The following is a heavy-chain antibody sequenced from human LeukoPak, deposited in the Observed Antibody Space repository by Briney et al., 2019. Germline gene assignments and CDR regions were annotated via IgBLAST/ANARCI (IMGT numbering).Heavy chain of an antibody. J-gene: IGHJ4*02. Sequence: GGSLRLSCAASGFTFSSYAMSWVRQAPGKGLEWVSAISGSGGSTYYADSVKGRFTNSRDNSKNTLYLQMNSLRAEDTAVYYCAKYCSSTSCQDYWGQGTLVTVSS. CDR1: GFTFSSYA. CDR3: AKYCSSTSCQDY. CDR2: ISGSGGST. V-gene: IGHV3-23*01. D-gene: IGHD2-2*01.